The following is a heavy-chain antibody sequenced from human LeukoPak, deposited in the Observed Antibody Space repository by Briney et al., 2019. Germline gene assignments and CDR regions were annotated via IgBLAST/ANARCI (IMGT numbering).Heavy chain of an antibody. CDR2: IRWNSGSI. V-gene: IGHV3-9*01. CDR3: AKDIAYGGNSEYYYYGMDV. D-gene: IGHD4-23*01. Sequence: PGRSLRLSCAASGFTFDDYAMHWVRQAPGRGLEWVSGIRWNSGSIGYVDSVKGRFTISRDNAKNSLYLQMNSLRAEDTALYYCAKDIAYGGNSEYYYYGMDVWGQGTTVTVSS. CDR1: GFTFDDYA. J-gene: IGHJ6*02.